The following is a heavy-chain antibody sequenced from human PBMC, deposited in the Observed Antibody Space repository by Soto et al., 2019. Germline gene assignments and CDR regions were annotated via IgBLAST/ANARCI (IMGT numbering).Heavy chain of an antibody. D-gene: IGHD1-26*01. CDR1: GGTFSSYA. Sequence: SVKVSCKASGGTFSSYAISWVRQAPGQGLEWMGGIIPIFGTANYAQKFQGRVTITADESTSTAYMELSSLRSEDTAVYYCATPSGSYGDDAFDIWGQGTMVTVSS. V-gene: IGHV1-69*13. J-gene: IGHJ3*02. CDR3: ATPSGSYGDDAFDI. CDR2: IIPIFGTA.